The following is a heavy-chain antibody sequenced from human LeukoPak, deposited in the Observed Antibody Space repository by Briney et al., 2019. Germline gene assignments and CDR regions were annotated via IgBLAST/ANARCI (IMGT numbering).Heavy chain of an antibody. Sequence: SVKVSCKASGGTFSSYATSWVRQAPGQGLEWMGGIIPIFGTANYAQKFQGRVTITTDESTSTAYMELSSLRSEDTAVYYCARVGYGSGYMDVWGKGTTVTVSS. V-gene: IGHV1-69*05. J-gene: IGHJ6*03. CDR1: GGTFSSYA. CDR2: IIPIFGTA. D-gene: IGHD3-10*01. CDR3: ARVGYGSGYMDV.